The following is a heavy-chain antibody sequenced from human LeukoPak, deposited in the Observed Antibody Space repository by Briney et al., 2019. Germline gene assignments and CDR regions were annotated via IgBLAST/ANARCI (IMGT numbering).Heavy chain of an antibody. J-gene: IGHJ4*02. CDR2: IRYDGSNK. V-gene: IGHV3-30*02. CDR3: ARDVPAYYYDSSGYYDY. Sequence: GGSLRLSCAASGYTFSSYGMHWVRQAPGKGLEWVAFIRYDGSNKYYADSVKGRFTISRDNSKNTLYLQMNSLRAEDTAVYYCARDVPAYYYDSSGYYDYWGQGTLVTVSS. CDR1: GYTFSSYG. D-gene: IGHD3-22*01.